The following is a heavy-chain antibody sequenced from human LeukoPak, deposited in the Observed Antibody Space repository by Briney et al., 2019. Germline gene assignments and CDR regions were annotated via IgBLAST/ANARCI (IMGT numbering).Heavy chain of an antibody. D-gene: IGHD2-8*01. V-gene: IGHV3-23*01. J-gene: IGHJ4*02. Sequence: GGSLRLSCAASGFTFSGYSMNWVRQAPGKGLEWVSAISGDGGTISYAASVRGRFTISRDNAKNTLFLQMSSLRAGDTALYYCAKELYGNPSGYWGQGTRVTVSS. CDR2: ISGDGGTI. CDR1: GFTFSGYS. CDR3: AKELYGNPSGY.